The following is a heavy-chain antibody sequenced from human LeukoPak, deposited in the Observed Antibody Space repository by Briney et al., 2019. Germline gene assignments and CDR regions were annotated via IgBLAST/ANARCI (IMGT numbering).Heavy chain of an antibody. V-gene: IGHV3-9*01. D-gene: IGHD1-26*01. J-gene: IGHJ4*02. Sequence: GGSLRLSCAASGFTFDNYAMHWVRQAPGKGLEWVSGISWNSGTIDYADSVKGRFTISRDNAKNSLYLQMNSLRAEDTAVYYCTREVSGSLYFDYWGQGTLVTVSS. CDR3: TREVSGSLYFDY. CDR1: GFTFDNYA. CDR2: ISWNSGTI.